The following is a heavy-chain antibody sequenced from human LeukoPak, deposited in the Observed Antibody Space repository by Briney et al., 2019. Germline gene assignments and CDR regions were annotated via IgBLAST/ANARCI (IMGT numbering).Heavy chain of an antibody. J-gene: IGHJ4*02. CDR2: ISYDGSNK. Sequence: GGSLGLSCAASGFTFSSYGMHWVRQAPGKGLEWVAVISYDGSNKYYADSVKGRFTISRDNSKNTLYLQMNSLRAEDTAVYYCAKDIRYQLLYYFDYWGQGTLVTVSS. D-gene: IGHD2-2*02. CDR3: AKDIRYQLLYYFDY. V-gene: IGHV3-30*18. CDR1: GFTFSSYG.